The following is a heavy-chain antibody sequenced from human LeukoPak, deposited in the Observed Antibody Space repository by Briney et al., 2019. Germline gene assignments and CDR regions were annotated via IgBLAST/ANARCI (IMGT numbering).Heavy chain of an antibody. V-gene: IGHV4-30-2*01. J-gene: IGHJ4*02. D-gene: IGHD3-3*01. CDR3: ARCPRSEIYYFDY. Sequence: PSQTLSLTCAVSGGSISSGGYSWSWIRQPPGKGLEWIGYIYHSGSTYYNPSLKSRVTISVDTSKNQFSLKLSSVTAADTAVYYCARCPRSEIYYFDYWGQGTLVTVSS. CDR1: GGSISSGGYS. CDR2: IYHSGST.